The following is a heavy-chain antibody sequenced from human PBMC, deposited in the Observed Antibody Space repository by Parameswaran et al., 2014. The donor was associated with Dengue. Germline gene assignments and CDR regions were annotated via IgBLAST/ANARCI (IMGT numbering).Heavy chain of an antibody. Sequence: WVRQAPGQGLEWMGIINPSGGSTSYAQKFQGRVTMTRDTSTSTVYMELSSLRSEDTAVYYCARTTVPSITIFGVEISDYYYYYGMDVWGQGTTVTVSS. D-gene: IGHD3-3*01. V-gene: IGHV1-46*03. J-gene: IGHJ6*02. CDR2: INPSGGST. CDR3: ARTTVPSITIFGVEISDYYYYYGMDV.